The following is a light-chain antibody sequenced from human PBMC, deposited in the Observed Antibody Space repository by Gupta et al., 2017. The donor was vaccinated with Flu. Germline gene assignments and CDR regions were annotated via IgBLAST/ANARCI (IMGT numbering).Light chain of an antibody. Sequence: IVLTQSPATLSLSPGERATLSCRASQSVSIYLAWYQQKPGQAPRLLLYDASNRATGVPARFSGSGSGTDFTLTISSREPEDFAVYYCQQRSNWLITFGQGTRLEIK. V-gene: IGKV3-11*01. J-gene: IGKJ5*01. CDR1: QSVSIY. CDR2: DAS. CDR3: QQRSNWLIT.